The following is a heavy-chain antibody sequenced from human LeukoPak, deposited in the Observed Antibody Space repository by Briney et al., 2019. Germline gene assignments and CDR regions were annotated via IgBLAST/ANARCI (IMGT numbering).Heavy chain of an antibody. D-gene: IGHD3-3*01. CDR2: MKQDGSEK. CDR3: ARDIGVRGDFWSGYNYYYYGMDV. V-gene: IGHV3-7*03. Sequence: PGGSLRLSCAASGFTFSSYWMSWVRQAPGKGLEWVANMKQDGSEKYYVDSVKGRFTISRDNAKNSLYLQMNSLRAEDTAVYYCARDIGVRGDFWSGYNYYYYGMDVWGQGTTVTVSS. CDR1: GFTFSSYW. J-gene: IGHJ6*02.